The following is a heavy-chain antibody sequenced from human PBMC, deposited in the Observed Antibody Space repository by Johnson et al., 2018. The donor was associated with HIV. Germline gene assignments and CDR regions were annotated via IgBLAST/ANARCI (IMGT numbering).Heavy chain of an antibody. D-gene: IGHD3-22*01. J-gene: IGHJ3*02. CDR1: GFTFSSYG. V-gene: IGHV3-30*02. CDR3: ATSLYYYDSSGFSFDAFDI. Sequence: QVQLVESGGGVVQPGGSLRLSCVASGFTFSSYGMHWVRQAPGTGLESVAFIRYYASNTYYADSAKGRFTISRDNSKKTLYLQMNSLRAEDTAVYYCATSLYYYDSSGFSFDAFDIWGQGTLVTVSS. CDR2: IRYYASNT.